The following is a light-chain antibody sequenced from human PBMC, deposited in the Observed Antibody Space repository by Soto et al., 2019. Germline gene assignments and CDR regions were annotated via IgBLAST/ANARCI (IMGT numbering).Light chain of an antibody. V-gene: IGKV1D-12*01. CDR1: RGRSRS. J-gene: IGKJ5*01. CDR3: QQADTLPIT. Sequence: IQITHSPSFVSAXVGGRVTIGSQASRGRSRSVAWYQQKPGKXPKVRXYAATSLQSGRPSRCSGSGVETDSPRTISSLQQEDSAIYYGQQADTLPITFGQGTRLEIK. CDR2: AAT.